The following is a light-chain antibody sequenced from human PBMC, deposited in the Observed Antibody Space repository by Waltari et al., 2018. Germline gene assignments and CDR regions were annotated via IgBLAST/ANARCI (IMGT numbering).Light chain of an antibody. CDR3: SSYTSSSNVV. CDR1: SSDAGGYNY. J-gene: IGLJ2*01. CDR2: DVS. V-gene: IGLV2-14*03. Sequence: QSALTQPASVSGSPGQSITISCTGTSSDAGGYNYVSWYQQHPGKAPKLMIYDVSNRPSGVSNRFSGSKSGHTASLTIAGLQAVDEADYYCSSYTSSSNVVFGGGTKLTVL.